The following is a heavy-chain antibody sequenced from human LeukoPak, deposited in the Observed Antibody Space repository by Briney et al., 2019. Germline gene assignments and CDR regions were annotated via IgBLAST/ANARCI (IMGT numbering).Heavy chain of an antibody. V-gene: IGHV3-9*01. CDR3: ASSIAAAGTQNDY. CDR2: ISWNSGSI. D-gene: IGHD6-13*01. Sequence: GRSLRLSCAASGFTFDDYAMHWVRQAPGKGLEWVSGISWNSGSIGYADSVKGRFTTSRDNAKNSLYLQMNSLRAEDTALYYCASSIAAAGTQNDYWGQGTLVTVSS. J-gene: IGHJ4*02. CDR1: GFTFDDYA.